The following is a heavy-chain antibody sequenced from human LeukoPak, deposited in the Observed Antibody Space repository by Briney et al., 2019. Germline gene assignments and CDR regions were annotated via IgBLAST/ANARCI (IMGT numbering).Heavy chain of an antibody. CDR2: IYYSGST. D-gene: IGHD1-26*01. Sequence: SETLSLTCAVYGGSFSSYYWSWIRQPPGKGLEWIGYIYYSGSTNYNPSLKSRVTISVDTSKNQFSLKLSSVTAADTAVYYCARNSGSYYGGHYYFDYWGQGTLVTVSS. V-gene: IGHV4-59*01. CDR3: ARNSGSYYGGHYYFDY. J-gene: IGHJ4*02. CDR1: GGSFSSYY.